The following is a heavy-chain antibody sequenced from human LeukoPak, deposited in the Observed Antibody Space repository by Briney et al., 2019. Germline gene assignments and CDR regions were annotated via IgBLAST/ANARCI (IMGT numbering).Heavy chain of an antibody. CDR1: GFTFSSYG. Sequence: PGGSLRLSCAASGFTFSSYGMHWVRQAPGKGLEWVAFIRYDGSNKYYADSVKGRFTISRDNSKNTLYLQMNSLRAEDTAVYYCARRARVRMVYFYYFMDIWGKGTTVTVSS. CDR2: IRYDGSNK. CDR3: ARRARVRMVYFYYFMDI. D-gene: IGHD2-8*01. V-gene: IGHV3-30*02. J-gene: IGHJ6*03.